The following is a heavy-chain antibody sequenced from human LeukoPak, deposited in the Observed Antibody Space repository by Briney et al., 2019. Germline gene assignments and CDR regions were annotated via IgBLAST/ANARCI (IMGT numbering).Heavy chain of an antibody. J-gene: IGHJ4*02. CDR2: ISNSGSAI. CDR3: ARNGGSYPFFDY. D-gene: IGHD1-26*01. CDR1: GFTFGIYE. V-gene: IGHV3-48*03. Sequence: GGSLRLSCSASGFTFGIYEMTWVRQAPGKGLEWISYISNSGSAIYYADSMKGRFTISRDNTKNSLYLEMNSLRGEDTAVYCCARNGGSYPFFDYWGQGALVTVSS.